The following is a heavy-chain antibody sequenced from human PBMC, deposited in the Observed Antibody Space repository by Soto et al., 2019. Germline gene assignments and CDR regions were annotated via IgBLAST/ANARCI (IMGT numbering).Heavy chain of an antibody. D-gene: IGHD2-2*01. CDR2: INAGNGNT. CDR1: GYTFTNYA. Sequence: QVQLVQSGAEVEKPGASVKVSCKASGYTFTNYAVHWVRQAPVQRLEWMGWINAGNGNTRYSQKFQGRVTITRDTPARTVYMELSSLRSEDTAVYYCARGHLAVVPVASWFYYMDVWGKGTTVTVSS. V-gene: IGHV1-3*01. J-gene: IGHJ6*03. CDR3: ARGHLAVVPVASWFYYMDV.